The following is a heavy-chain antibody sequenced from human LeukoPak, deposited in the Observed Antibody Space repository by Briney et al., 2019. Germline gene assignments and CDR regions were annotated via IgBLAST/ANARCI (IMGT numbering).Heavy chain of an antibody. V-gene: IGHV3-74*01. J-gene: IGHJ4*02. D-gene: IGHD6-13*01. Sequence: GGSLRLSCAASGFTFSSYWMHWVRQAPGKGLVWVSRINRDGSNTDYADSVRGRFTISRDNAKNTLYLQLNSLRAEDTAVYYCAGDIETAAIDYWGRGTLVTVSS. CDR1: GFTFSSYW. CDR3: AGDIETAAIDY. CDR2: INRDGSNT.